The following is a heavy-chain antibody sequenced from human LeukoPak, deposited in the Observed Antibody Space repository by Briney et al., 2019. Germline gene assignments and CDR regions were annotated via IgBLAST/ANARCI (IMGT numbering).Heavy chain of an antibody. CDR3: AHLGYCSSTSCPFDY. D-gene: IGHD2-2*01. Sequence: GGSLRLSCAASGFTFSSYWMSWVRQAPGKGLEWVSAISGSGGSTYYADSVKGRFTISRDNSKNTLYLQMNSLRAEDTAVYYCAHLGYCSSTSCPFDYWGQGTLVTVSS. CDR2: ISGSGGST. V-gene: IGHV3-23*01. CDR1: GFTFSSYW. J-gene: IGHJ4*02.